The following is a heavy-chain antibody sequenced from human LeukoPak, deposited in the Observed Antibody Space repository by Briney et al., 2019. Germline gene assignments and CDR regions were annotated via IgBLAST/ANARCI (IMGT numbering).Heavy chain of an antibody. J-gene: IGHJ3*02. V-gene: IGHV4-61*02. CDR2: IYTSGST. D-gene: IGHD3-22*01. CDR3: ARGPHYYDSSGYYYSAFDI. Sequence: SETLSLTCTVSGGSISSGSYYWSWIRQPAGKGLEWIGRIYTSGSTNYNPSLKSRVTISVDTSKNQFSLKLSSVTVADTAVYYCARGPHYYDSSGYYYSAFDIWGQGTMVTVSS. CDR1: GGSISSGSYY.